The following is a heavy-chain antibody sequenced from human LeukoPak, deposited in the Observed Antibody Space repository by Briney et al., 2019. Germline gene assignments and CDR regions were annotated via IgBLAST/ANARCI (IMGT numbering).Heavy chain of an antibody. CDR1: GYTFTGYY. Sequence: ASVKVSCKASGYTFTGYYMHWVRQAPGQGLEWMGWINPNSGGTNYAQKFQGRVTMTRDTSISTAYMELSRLRSDDTAVYFCARDLSGISSATDAFDIWGQGTMVTVSS. J-gene: IGHJ3*02. CDR3: ARDLSGISSATDAFDI. V-gene: IGHV1-2*02. CDR2: INPNSGGT. D-gene: IGHD1-14*01.